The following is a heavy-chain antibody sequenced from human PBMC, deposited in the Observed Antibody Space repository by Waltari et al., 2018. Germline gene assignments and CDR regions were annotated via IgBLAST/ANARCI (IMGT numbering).Heavy chain of an antibody. CDR2: IRTKANVGPT. CDR3: SKIMSGGVTDY. V-gene: IGHV3-49*03. CDR1: GFMFGDSA. Sequence: EVQLVESGGGLVQPGRSLRLSCTASGFMFGDSAMSWFRQAPGKGLEWVGFIRTKANVGPTEIAASVKGRFAISIENSRTIAYLQMNSLKIEDTAVYYCSKIMSGGVTDYWGQGTLVTVSS. J-gene: IGHJ4*02. D-gene: IGHD3-16*01.